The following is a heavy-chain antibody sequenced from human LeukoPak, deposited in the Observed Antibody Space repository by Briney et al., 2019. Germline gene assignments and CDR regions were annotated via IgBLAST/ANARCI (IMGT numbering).Heavy chain of an antibody. CDR1: GGTFSSYA. D-gene: IGHD3-22*01. CDR3: AREDSSGYPHLGFDY. Sequence: ASVKVSCKASGGTFSSYAISWVRQAPGQGLEWMGRIIPILGIANYAQKFQGRVTITADKSTSTAYMELSSLRSEDTAVYYCAREDSSGYPHLGFDYWGQGTLVTVSS. J-gene: IGHJ4*02. CDR2: IIPILGIA. V-gene: IGHV1-69*04.